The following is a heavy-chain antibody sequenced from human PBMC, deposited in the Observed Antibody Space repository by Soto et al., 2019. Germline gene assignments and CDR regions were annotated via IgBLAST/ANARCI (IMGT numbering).Heavy chain of an antibody. D-gene: IGHD3-22*01. CDR3: VRKRGPDSSGYYYAPFDY. J-gene: IGHJ4*02. Sequence: PGGSLRLSCAASGFTFSSYSMNWVRQAPGKGLEWVSSISSSSGYIYYADSVKDRFTISRDNAKNSLYLQMNSLRAEDTAVYYCVRKRGPDSSGYYYAPFDYWGQGTLVTVSP. V-gene: IGHV3-21*01. CDR2: ISSSSGYI. CDR1: GFTFSSYS.